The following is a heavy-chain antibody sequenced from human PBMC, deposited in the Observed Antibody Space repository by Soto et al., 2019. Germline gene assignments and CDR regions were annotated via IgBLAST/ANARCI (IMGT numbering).Heavy chain of an antibody. V-gene: IGHV3-30-3*01. Sequence: GSLRLSCEASGFTFNIRAMSWVRQAPGKGLQWVALISSDGAKKHYADSVKGRFSISRDNSKNMVSLQMDSLRDEDTAVYFCVGLAYYFDYWGQGALVTVSS. CDR3: VGLAYYFDY. CDR1: GFTFNIRA. CDR2: ISSDGAKK. J-gene: IGHJ4*02.